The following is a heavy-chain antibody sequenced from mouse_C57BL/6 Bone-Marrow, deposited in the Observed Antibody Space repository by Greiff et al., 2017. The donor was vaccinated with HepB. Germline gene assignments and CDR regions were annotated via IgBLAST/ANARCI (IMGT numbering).Heavy chain of an antibody. D-gene: IGHD2-3*01. V-gene: IGHV5-17*01. CDR2: ISSGSSTI. CDR3: ARGVYDARYFDV. Sequence: EAMLVESGGGLVKPGGSLKLSCAASGFTFSDYGLHWVRQAPEKGLEWVAYISSGSSTIYYADTVKGRFTISRDNAKNTLFLQMTSLRSEDTAMYYCARGVYDARYFDVWGTGTTVTVSS. J-gene: IGHJ1*03. CDR1: GFTFSDYG.